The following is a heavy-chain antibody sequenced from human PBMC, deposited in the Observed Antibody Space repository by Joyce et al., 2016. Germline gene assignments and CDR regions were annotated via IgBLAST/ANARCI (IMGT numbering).Heavy chain of an antibody. CDR2: IILNSGTI. Sequence: EVQLVESGGGLVQPGRSLRLSCVDSGFTFEDYAMHWVRQAPGKGLEWVSGIILNSGTIGYADSDKGRFTNSRENAKNSLYLQMNSPRAEDSALYYCAKSLDSLGARGMDVWGQGTTVTVSS. V-gene: IGHV3-9*01. CDR3: AKSLDSLGARGMDV. D-gene: IGHD1-26*01. CDR1: GFTFEDYA. J-gene: IGHJ6*02.